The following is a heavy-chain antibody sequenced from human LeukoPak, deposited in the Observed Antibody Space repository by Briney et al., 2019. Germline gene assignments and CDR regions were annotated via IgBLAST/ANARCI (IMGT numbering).Heavy chain of an antibody. J-gene: IGHJ4*02. D-gene: IGHD1-26*01. V-gene: IGHV4-34*01. CDR2: INHSGST. Sequence: PSETLSHTCAVYGGSFSGYYWSWIRQPPGKGLEWIGEINHSGSTNYNPSLKSRVTISVDTSKNQFSLKLSSVTAADTAVYYCASRSGSLNYWGQGTLVTVSS. CDR1: GGSFSGYY. CDR3: ASRSGSLNY.